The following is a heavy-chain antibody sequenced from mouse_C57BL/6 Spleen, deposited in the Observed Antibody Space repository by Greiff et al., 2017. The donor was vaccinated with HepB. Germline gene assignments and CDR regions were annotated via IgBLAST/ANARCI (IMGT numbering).Heavy chain of an antibody. Sequence: QVQLQQSGAELVKPGASVKISCKASGYAFSSYWMNWVKQRPGKGLEWIGQIYPGDGDTNYNGKFKGKATLTADKSSSPAYMQLSSLTSEDSAVYFCARRAYYGSSNYAMDYWGQGTSVTVSS. J-gene: IGHJ4*01. CDR2: IYPGDGDT. D-gene: IGHD1-1*01. CDR3: ARRAYYGSSNYAMDY. V-gene: IGHV1-80*01. CDR1: GYAFSSYW.